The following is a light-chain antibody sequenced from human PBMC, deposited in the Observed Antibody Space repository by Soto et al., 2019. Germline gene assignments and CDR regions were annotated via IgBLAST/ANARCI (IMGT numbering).Light chain of an antibody. CDR1: QGISNY. CDR2: AAS. J-gene: IGKJ3*01. Sequence: DIQMTQSPSSLSASVGDRVTITCRASQGISNYVAWYQQRPGKAPKLLIYAASTLQSGVPSRFSGSKSGTDFTLTISGLQPEDVATYYCQKYDSAPLFTFGPGTKVEIK. V-gene: IGKV1-27*01. CDR3: QKYDSAPLFT.